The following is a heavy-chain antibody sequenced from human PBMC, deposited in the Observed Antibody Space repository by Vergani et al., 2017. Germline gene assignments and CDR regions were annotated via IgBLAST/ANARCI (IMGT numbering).Heavy chain of an antibody. CDR2: ISSSSSTI. V-gene: IGHV3-48*04. J-gene: IGHJ5*02. Sequence: EVQLVESGGGLVQPGGSLRLSCAASGFTFSSYSMNWVRQAPGKGLEWVSYISSSSSTIYYADSVKGRFTISRDNAKNSLYLQMNSLRAEDTAVYYCARTITIFGVVTGLSSGAWGQGTLVTVSS. CDR1: GFTFSSYS. CDR3: ARTITIFGVVTGLSSGA. D-gene: IGHD3-3*01.